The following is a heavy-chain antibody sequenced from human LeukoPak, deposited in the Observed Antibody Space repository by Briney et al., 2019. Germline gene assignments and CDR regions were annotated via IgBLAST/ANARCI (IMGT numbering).Heavy chain of an antibody. Sequence: GASVKVSCKASGYTFTSYGITWVRQAPGQGLEWMGWISRYNGNTKYARKVQGRVTMTTDTSTTTAYMELRSLRSDDTAVYYCARDTGLEWRRLGKEACDIWGQGTVVTVSP. V-gene: IGHV1-18*01. CDR2: ISRYNGNT. D-gene: IGHD5-12*01. J-gene: IGHJ3*02. CDR3: ARDTGLEWRRLGKEACDI. CDR1: GYTFTSYG.